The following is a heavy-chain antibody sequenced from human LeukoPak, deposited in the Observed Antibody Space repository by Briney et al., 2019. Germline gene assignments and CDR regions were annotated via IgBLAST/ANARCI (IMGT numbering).Heavy chain of an antibody. CDR3: ASTYDSSGQPPAY. D-gene: IGHD3-22*01. Sequence: GGSLRLSCAASGFTFSSYWMSWVRQAPGKGLEWVANIKQDGSEKYYVDSVKGRFTISRDNAKNSLYLQMNSLRAEDTAVYYCASTYDSSGQPPAYRGQGTLVTVSS. CDR2: IKQDGSEK. V-gene: IGHV3-7*01. CDR1: GFTFSSYW. J-gene: IGHJ4*02.